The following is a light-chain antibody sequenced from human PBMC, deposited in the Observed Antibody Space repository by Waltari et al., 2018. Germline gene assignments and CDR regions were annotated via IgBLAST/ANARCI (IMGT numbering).Light chain of an antibody. CDR2: KDT. Sequence: SYDLTQPAPAPASPGQPGRMTSSGVACPKQYADWYQKKPGQAPVLTIYKDTERPPGIPERFSGSTSGTTVTLTITGVLAEDEAQYYCQSADSSERWVFGGGTKLTVL. CDR1: ACPKQY. J-gene: IGLJ3*02. CDR3: QSADSSERWV. V-gene: IGLV3-25*03.